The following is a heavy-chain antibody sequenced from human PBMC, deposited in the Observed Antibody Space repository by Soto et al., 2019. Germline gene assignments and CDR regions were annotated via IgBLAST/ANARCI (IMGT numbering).Heavy chain of an antibody. CDR1: GFTFSSYA. V-gene: IGHV3-23*01. CDR3: AKGGTGDELYDYYYMDV. CDR2: ISGSGCST. J-gene: IGHJ6*03. Sequence: GGSLRLSCAASGFTFSSYAMSWVRQAPGKGLEWVSAISGSGCSTYYADSVKGRFTISRDNSKNTLYLQMNSLRAEDTAVYYCAKGGTGDELYDYYYMDVWGKGTTVTVSS. D-gene: IGHD7-27*01.